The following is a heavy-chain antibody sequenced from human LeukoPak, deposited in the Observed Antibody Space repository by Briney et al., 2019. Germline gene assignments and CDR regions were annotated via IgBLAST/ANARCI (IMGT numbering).Heavy chain of an antibody. CDR3: AKIGVTRSWFFDL. D-gene: IGHD3-3*01. CDR1: GFTFSNHG. V-gene: IGHV3-23*01. J-gene: IGHJ2*01. Sequence: GGSLRLSCVASGFTFSNHGMSWVRQDPGKGLEWVSSISANSVYTYYAASVKGRFTISRDNSKSTLFLQMNNMGAEDTAIYFCAKIGVTRSWFFDLWGRGTLLSVSS. CDR2: ISANSVYT.